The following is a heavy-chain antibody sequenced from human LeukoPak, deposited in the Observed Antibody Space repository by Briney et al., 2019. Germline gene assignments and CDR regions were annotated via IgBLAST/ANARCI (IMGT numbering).Heavy chain of an antibody. J-gene: IGHJ5*02. CDR3: ATFFDFWFGP. D-gene: IGHD5/OR15-5a*01. V-gene: IGHV4-61*01. CDR1: GVSVSSGSYF. CDR2: IYHDGST. Sequence: PSETLSLTCTVSGVSVSSGSYFWSWVRQPPGEGPQWIGYIYHDGSTNYSPSLRSRVSISVDTSKNQFSLKLSSVTTADTAVYFCATFFDFWFGPWAREPRSPSPQ.